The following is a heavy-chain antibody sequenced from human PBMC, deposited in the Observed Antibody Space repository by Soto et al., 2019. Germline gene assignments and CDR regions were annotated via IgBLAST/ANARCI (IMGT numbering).Heavy chain of an antibody. CDR3: ARDARGDYWFDP. D-gene: IGHD2-21*02. V-gene: IGHV4-31*03. CDR2: IYYSGST. CDR1: GGSISSGGYY. J-gene: IGHJ5*02. Sequence: PSETLSLTCPVSGGSISSGGYYWSWIRQHPGKGLEWIGYIYYSGSTYYNPSLQSRVTISVDTSKNQFSLKLSSVTAADTAVYYCARDARGDYWFDPWGQGTLVTVSS.